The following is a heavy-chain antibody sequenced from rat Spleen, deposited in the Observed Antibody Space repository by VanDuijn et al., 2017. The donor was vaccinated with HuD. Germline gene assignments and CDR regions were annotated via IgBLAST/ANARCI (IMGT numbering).Heavy chain of an antibody. CDR3: TRDEGYHYVMDA. V-gene: IGHV5-29*01. Sequence: EVQLVESDGGLVQPGRSLELSCTASGFTFSDYYMAWVRQAPTKGLEWLATISYDGSSTYYRDSVKGRFTISRDNAKGTLYLQMNSLRSEDTATYYCTRDEGYHYVMDAWGQGASVTVSS. CDR2: ISYDGSST. D-gene: IGHD1-11*01. CDR1: GFTFSDYY. J-gene: IGHJ4*01.